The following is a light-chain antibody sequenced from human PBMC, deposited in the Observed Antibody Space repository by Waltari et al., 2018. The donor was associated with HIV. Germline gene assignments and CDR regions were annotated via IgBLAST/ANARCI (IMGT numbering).Light chain of an antibody. V-gene: IGKV1-33*01. CDR1: QDIGTY. CDR3: QQFDDLLT. Sequence: DVQMTQSPSSLSAFEGDRVTITCQASQDIGTYLNWYQQKPGKAPKLLIYDASNLQTGVPSMFSASGAGTDFSFTISSLQPEDIATYYCQQFDDLLTFGGGTKVE. CDR2: DAS. J-gene: IGKJ4*01.